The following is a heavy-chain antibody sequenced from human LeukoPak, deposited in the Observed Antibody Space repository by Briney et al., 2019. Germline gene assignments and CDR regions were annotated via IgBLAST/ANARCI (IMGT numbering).Heavy chain of an antibody. V-gene: IGHV1-46*01. Sequence: ASVKVSCKASGYTFTSYYMHWVRQAPGQGLEWMGIINPSGGSTSYAQKFQGRVTMTRDMSTSTVYMELSSLRSEDTAVYYCARDRRITTFGVVNDYWGQGTLVTVSS. CDR3: ARDRRITTFGVVNDY. CDR1: GYTFTSYY. J-gene: IGHJ4*02. D-gene: IGHD3-3*01. CDR2: INPSGGST.